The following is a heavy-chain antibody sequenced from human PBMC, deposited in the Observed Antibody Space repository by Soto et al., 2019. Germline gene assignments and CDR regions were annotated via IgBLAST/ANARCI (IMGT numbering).Heavy chain of an antibody. CDR1: GGSISSSSYY. V-gene: IGHV4-39*01. D-gene: IGHD3-22*01. Sequence: PSETLSLTCTVSGGSISSSSYYWGWIRQPPGKGLEWIGSIYYSGSTYYNPSLKSRVTISVDTSKNQFSLKLSSVTAADTAVYYCARLRYYYDSSGYYQFDYWGQGTLVTVS. CDR3: ARLRYYYDSSGYYQFDY. J-gene: IGHJ4*02. CDR2: IYYSGST.